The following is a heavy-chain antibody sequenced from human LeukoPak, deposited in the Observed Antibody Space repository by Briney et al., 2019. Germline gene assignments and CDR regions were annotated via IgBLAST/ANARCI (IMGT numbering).Heavy chain of an antibody. CDR1: GGSISSYY. J-gene: IGHJ6*03. Sequence: SETLSLTCTVSGGSISSYYWSWIRQPPGKGLEWIGYIYYSGSTNYNPSLKSRVTISVDTSKNQFSLKLSSVTAADTAVYYCASTYYYDSSGYSPYYYYYYMDVWGKRTTVTVSS. V-gene: IGHV4-59*01. D-gene: IGHD3-22*01. CDR2: IYYSGST. CDR3: ASTYYYDSSGYSPYYYYYYMDV.